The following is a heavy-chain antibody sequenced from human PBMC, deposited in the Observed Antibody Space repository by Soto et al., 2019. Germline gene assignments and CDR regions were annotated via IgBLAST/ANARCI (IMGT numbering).Heavy chain of an antibody. Sequence: QVQLVQSGAEVKKPGASVKVSCKASGYTFTSYDINWVRQATGQGLEWMGWMNPNSGNTGYAQKFQGRVTMPRNTSISTAYMGLSSLRSEDTAVYYCARGRAARPPHPRGPWGQGTLVTVSS. CDR2: MNPNSGNT. D-gene: IGHD6-6*01. CDR1: GYTFTSYD. J-gene: IGHJ5*02. CDR3: ARGRAARPPHPRGP. V-gene: IGHV1-8*01.